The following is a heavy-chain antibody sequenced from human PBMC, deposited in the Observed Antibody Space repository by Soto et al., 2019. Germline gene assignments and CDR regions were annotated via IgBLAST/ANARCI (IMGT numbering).Heavy chain of an antibody. Sequence: EVQLLESGGGLVQPGGSLRLSCAASGFPFSSFALSWVRQAPGKGLEWVSAISGNGDDTDYADSVKGRFTISRDNSKNTLFLQMNSPRAEDTAVYYCAGPGYSSQDYWGQGTLVTVSS. V-gene: IGHV3-23*01. CDR3: AGPGYSSQDY. CDR2: ISGNGDDT. CDR1: GFPFSSFA. D-gene: IGHD5-18*01. J-gene: IGHJ4*02.